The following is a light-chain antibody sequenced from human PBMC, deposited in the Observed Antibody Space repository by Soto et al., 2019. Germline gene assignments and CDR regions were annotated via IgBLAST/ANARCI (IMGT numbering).Light chain of an antibody. Sequence: ENVLTQSPDILSLSPGERVTLSCRASQSISNSYLAWYQQKPGQAPRVLIYGASNGATGTPDRFSGSGSGTDFTLTISRLQPEDFALYYCQQYGRSLPTFGRGTKLEIK. CDR1: QSISNSY. CDR2: GAS. J-gene: IGKJ2*01. V-gene: IGKV3-20*01. CDR3: QQYGRSLPT.